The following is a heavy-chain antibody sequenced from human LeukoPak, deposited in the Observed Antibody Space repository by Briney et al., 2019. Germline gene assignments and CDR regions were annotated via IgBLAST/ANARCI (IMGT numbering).Heavy chain of an antibody. V-gene: IGHV3-30-3*01. J-gene: IGHJ3*02. CDR1: GFTFSSYA. CDR2: ISYDGSNK. Sequence: GGSLRLSCAASGFTFSSYAMHWVRQAPGKGLEWVAVISYDGSNKYYADSVKGRFTISRDNSKNTLYLQMNSLRAEDTAVYYCARGRYSSGTRDAFDIWGQGTMVTVSS. D-gene: IGHD6-19*01. CDR3: ARGRYSSGTRDAFDI.